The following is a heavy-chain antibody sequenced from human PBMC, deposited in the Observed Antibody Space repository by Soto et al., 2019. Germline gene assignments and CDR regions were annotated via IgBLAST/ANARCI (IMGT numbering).Heavy chain of an antibody. Sequence: GGSLRLSCAASGFTFSDHYMDWVRQAPGKGLEWVGRTRNKANSYTTEYAASVKGRFTISRDDSKNSLYLQMNSLKTEDTAVYYCARVRGGNWFDPWGQGTLVTVSS. D-gene: IGHD3-16*01. J-gene: IGHJ5*02. CDR1: GFTFSDHY. CDR3: ARVRGGNWFDP. CDR2: TRNKANSYTT. V-gene: IGHV3-72*01.